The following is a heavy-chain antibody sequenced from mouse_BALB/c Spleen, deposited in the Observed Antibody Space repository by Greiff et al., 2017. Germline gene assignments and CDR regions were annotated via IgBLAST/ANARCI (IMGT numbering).Heavy chain of an antibody. J-gene: IGHJ3*01. CDR1: GFNIKDTY. CDR2: IDPANGNT. CDR3: ARENYGSSYSWFAY. V-gene: IGHV14-3*02. Sequence: EVKLQESGAELVKPGASVKLSCTASGFNIKDTYMHWVKQRPEQGLEWIGRIDPANGNTKYDPKFQGKATITADTSSNTAYLQLSSLTSEDTAVYYCARENYGSSYSWFAYWGQGTLVTVSA. D-gene: IGHD1-1*01.